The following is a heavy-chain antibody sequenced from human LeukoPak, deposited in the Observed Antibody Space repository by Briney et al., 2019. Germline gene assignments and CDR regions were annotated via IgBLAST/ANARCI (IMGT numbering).Heavy chain of an antibody. Sequence: SETLSLTCSVSGGSISSSSYYWGWIRQPPGKGLEWIGFMFHSGSTYYNPSLKSRVTISVDTSKNQFSLKLSSVTAADTAVYYCARAGYSGSDFAVWGKGTTVTVSS. V-gene: IGHV4-39*07. CDR1: GGSISSSSYY. D-gene: IGHD5-12*01. CDR3: ARAGYSGSDFAV. J-gene: IGHJ6*04. CDR2: MFHSGST.